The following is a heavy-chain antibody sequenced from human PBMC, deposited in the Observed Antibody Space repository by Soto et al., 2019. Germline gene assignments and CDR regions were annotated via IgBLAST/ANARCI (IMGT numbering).Heavy chain of an antibody. CDR1: GGSISSSSSY. D-gene: IGHD3-22*01. J-gene: IGHJ4*02. CDR3: AGLYPYESSGYYLNY. Sequence: NPSETLSLTCTVSGGSISSSSSYWGWIRQPPGKGLEWVGSIYYLGNTYYNPSLGSRITISVDTSKNQFSLKLRSVTAADTAVFYCAGLYPYESSGYYLNYWGQGALVTVSS. V-gene: IGHV4-39*01. CDR2: IYYLGNT.